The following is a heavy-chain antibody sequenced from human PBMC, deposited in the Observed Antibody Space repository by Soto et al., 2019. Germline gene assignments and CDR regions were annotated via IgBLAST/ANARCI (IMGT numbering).Heavy chain of an antibody. CDR3: ARDWYYDRSGYAHFDY. D-gene: IGHD3-22*01. Sequence: ASVKVSCKASGYTFTSYAMHWVRQAPGQRLEWMGWINAGNGNTKYSQKFQGRVTMTTDTSTSTAYLELKSLRSDDTAVYYCARDWYYDRSGYAHFDYWGQGTLVTVSS. CDR1: GYTFTSYA. J-gene: IGHJ4*02. V-gene: IGHV1-3*01. CDR2: INAGNGNT.